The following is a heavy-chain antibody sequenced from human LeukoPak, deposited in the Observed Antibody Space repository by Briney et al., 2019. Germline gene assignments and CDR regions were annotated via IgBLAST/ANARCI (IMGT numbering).Heavy chain of an antibody. D-gene: IGHD5-18*01. CDR1: GFTFSSYS. CDR2: ISSSSSYI. J-gene: IGHJ4*02. V-gene: IGHV3-21*01. CDR3: ARDSGYSYADDY. Sequence: KTGGSLRLSCAASGFTFSSYSMNWVRQAPGKGLEWVSSISSSSSYIYYADSVKGRFTIPRDNAKNSLYLQMNSLRAEDTAVYYCARDSGYSYADDYWGQGTLVTVSS.